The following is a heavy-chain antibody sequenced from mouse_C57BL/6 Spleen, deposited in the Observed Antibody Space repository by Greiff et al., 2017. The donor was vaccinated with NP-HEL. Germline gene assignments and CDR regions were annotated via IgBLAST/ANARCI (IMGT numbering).Heavy chain of an antibody. D-gene: IGHD2-3*01. J-gene: IGHJ4*01. CDR1: GFTFSDYG. Sequence: EVQGVESGGGLVKPGGSLKLSCAASGFTFSDYGMHWVRQAPEKGLEWVAYISSGSSTIYYADTVKGRCTISRDNAKNTLFLQMTSLRSEDTAMYYCARHGYYDYYAMDYWGQGTAVTVSS. CDR2: ISSGSSTI. V-gene: IGHV5-17*01. CDR3: ARHGYYDYYAMDY.